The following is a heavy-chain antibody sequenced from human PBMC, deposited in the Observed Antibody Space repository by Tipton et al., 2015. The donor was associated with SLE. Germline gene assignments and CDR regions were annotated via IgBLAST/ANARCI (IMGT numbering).Heavy chain of an antibody. CDR1: GGSFSGYY. CDR3: ARLYSSSWYGDAFDI. CDR2: INHSGST. J-gene: IGHJ3*02. Sequence: LRLSCAVYGGSFSGYYWSWIRQPPGKGLEWIGEINHSGSTNYNPSLKSQVTISVDTSKNQFSLKLSSVTAADTAVYYCARLYSSSWYGDAFDIWGQGTMVTVSS. V-gene: IGHV4-34*01. D-gene: IGHD6-13*01.